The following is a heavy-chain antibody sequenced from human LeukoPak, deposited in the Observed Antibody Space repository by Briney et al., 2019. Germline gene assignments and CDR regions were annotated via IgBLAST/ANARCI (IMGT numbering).Heavy chain of an antibody. J-gene: IGHJ4*02. CDR3: AVAGYRGNYYYFFDF. V-gene: IGHV1-2*02. D-gene: IGHD1-26*01. CDR2: INTDRGAT. CDR1: RDTLTANT. Sequence: ASLWVSPKPSRDTLTANTMHTGPQAPGQRGGWMGGINTDRGATNYAQKLQGGVTMSRDTSISTGYMELSSVRSDDTAVYYCAVAGYRGNYYYFFDFWGQGTLVTVSS.